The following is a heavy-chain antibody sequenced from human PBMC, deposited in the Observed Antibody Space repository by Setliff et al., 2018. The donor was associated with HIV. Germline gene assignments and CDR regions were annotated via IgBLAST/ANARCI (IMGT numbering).Heavy chain of an antibody. CDR2: VVPLVDVK. CDR3: ARSPLDYDGSDYYYRYFDL. CDR1: GGTFLNSA. V-gene: IGHV1-69*01. J-gene: IGHJ4*02. D-gene: IGHD3-22*01. Sequence: KVSCKASGGTFLNSAINWVRQAPGQGLQWMGGVVPLVDVKQSAQPFLGRVTLTVDDSMTTAYMELTSLTSDDTAVYFCARSPLDYDGSDYYYRYFDLWGVGTLVTVSS.